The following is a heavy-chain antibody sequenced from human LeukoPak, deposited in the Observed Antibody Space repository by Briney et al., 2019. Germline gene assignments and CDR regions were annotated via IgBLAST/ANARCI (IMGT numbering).Heavy chain of an antibody. Sequence: GGSLRLSCAASGFTFSSYGMHWVRQAPGKGLEWVAVISYDGSNKYYADSVKGRFTISRDNSKNTLYLQMNSLRTEDTAVYYCAKDLGWNGWANWFDPWGQGTLVTVSS. D-gene: IGHD6-19*01. CDR2: ISYDGSNK. V-gene: IGHV3-30*18. CDR3: AKDLGWNGWANWFDP. CDR1: GFTFSSYG. J-gene: IGHJ5*02.